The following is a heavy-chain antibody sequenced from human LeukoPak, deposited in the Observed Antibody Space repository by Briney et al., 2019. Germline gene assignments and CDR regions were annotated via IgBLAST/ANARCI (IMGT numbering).Heavy chain of an antibody. J-gene: IGHJ4*01. CDR3: AKKRIAAAGKTAFEY. Sequence: AGSLRLSCAASGVSFSSYAVSWARQAPGKGLEWVSLISGSGSLTYYPDPVKGRFTISRANTKNTGFMQMTISAAENTAVYFLAKKRIAAAGKTAFEYWG. CDR1: GVSFSSYA. D-gene: IGHD6-13*01. CDR2: ISGSGSLT. V-gene: IGHV3-23*01.